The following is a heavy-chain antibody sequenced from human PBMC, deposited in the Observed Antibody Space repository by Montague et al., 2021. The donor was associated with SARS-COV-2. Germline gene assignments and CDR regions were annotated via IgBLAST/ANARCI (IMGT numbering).Heavy chain of an antibody. J-gene: IGHJ3*02. CDR3: ARARITMIVVVGAFDI. CDR1: GGSISSGGYY. Sequence: TLSLTCTVSGGSISSGGYYWSWIRQHPGKGLEWIGYIYYSGXTXYXXXXKXRVTISVDTSKNQFSLKLSSVTAADTAVYYCARARITMIVVVGAFDIWGQGTMVTVSS. V-gene: IGHV4-31*03. CDR2: IYYSGXT. D-gene: IGHD3-22*01.